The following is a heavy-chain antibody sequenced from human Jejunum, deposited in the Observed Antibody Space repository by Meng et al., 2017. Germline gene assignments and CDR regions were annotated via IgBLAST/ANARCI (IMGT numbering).Heavy chain of an antibody. CDR3: ARGGTMVNPTFDY. J-gene: IGHJ4*02. D-gene: IGHD3-10*01. Sequence: GESLKISCVTSGFTFESYAMSWVRQAPGKGLEWVSAMSGAGGRTSYADSVKGRFTISRDSSKNTLYLQMDNLRGDDTALYYCARGGTMVNPTFDYWGKGTLVTVSS. V-gene: IGHV3-23*01. CDR2: MSGAGGRT. CDR1: GFTFESYA.